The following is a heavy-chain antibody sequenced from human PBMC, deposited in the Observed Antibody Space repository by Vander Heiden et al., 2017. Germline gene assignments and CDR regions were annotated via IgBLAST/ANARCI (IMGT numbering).Heavy chain of an antibody. V-gene: IGHV3-33*01. D-gene: IGHD6-19*01. CDR1: GFTFSSYG. Sequence: QVQLVASGGGVVQPGRSLRLSCAASGFTFSSYGMHWVRQAPGKGLEWVAVIWYDGSNKYYADSVKGRFTISRDNSKNTLYLQMNSLRAEDTAVYYCTSGWYGMSPTNEHGLLDYWGQGTLVTVSS. CDR3: TSGWYGMSPTNEHGLLDY. J-gene: IGHJ4*02. CDR2: IWYDGSNK.